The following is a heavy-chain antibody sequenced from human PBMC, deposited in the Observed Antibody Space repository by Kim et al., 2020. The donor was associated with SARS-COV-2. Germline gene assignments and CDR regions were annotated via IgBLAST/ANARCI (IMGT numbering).Heavy chain of an antibody. CDR3: AREDVDTAMVIYYYGMDV. CDR2: IIPIFGTA. Sequence: SVKVSCKASGGTFSSYAISWVRQAPGQGLEWMGGIIPIFGTANYAQNFQGRVTITADESTSTAYMELSSLRSEDTAVYYCAREDVDTAMVIYYYGMDVWGQGTTVTVSS. V-gene: IGHV1-69*13. J-gene: IGHJ6*02. CDR1: GGTFSSYA. D-gene: IGHD5-18*01.